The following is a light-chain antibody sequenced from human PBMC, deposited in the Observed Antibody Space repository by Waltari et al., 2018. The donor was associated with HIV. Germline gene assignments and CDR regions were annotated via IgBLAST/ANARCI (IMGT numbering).Light chain of an antibody. Sequence: IVLTQSPVTLPLSPAESATLSCRASQSVDSRYFAWNKHNPGQAPRLRIHASSTRATGIPDRISGSGSGTDFTLSVGRLEPEDFAVYYCQQYGTSPWTFEQGTKVEIK. CDR3: QQYGTSPWT. CDR2: ASS. V-gene: IGKV3-20*01. CDR1: QSVDSRY. J-gene: IGKJ1*01.